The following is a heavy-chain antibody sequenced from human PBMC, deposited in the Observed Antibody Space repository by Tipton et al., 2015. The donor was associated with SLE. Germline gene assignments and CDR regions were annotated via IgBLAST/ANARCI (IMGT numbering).Heavy chain of an antibody. V-gene: IGHV4-59*01. J-gene: IGHJ3*02. CDR3: ARRGGDAFDI. Sequence: TLSLTCTVSGGSMSTYYWSWIRQPPGKGLEWIGYNYYSGSTNYNPSLKSRVTISVDTSKNQFSLKLSSVTAADTAVYYCARRGGDAFDIWGQGTMVTVSS. D-gene: IGHD6-25*01. CDR2: NYYSGST. CDR1: GGSMSTYY.